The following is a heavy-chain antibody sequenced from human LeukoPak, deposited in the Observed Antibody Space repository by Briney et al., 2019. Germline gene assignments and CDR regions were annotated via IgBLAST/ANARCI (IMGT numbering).Heavy chain of an antibody. D-gene: IGHD3-10*01. Sequence: GGSLRLSCAASGFTFSSYGMHWVRQAPGKGLEWVAVISYDGSNKYYADSVKGRFTISRDNSKNTLYLQMNSLRAEDTAVYYCAKDHYPVSYYYYGMDVWGQGTTVTVSS. CDR1: GFTFSSYG. CDR3: AKDHYPVSYYYYGMDV. J-gene: IGHJ6*02. V-gene: IGHV3-30*18. CDR2: ISYDGSNK.